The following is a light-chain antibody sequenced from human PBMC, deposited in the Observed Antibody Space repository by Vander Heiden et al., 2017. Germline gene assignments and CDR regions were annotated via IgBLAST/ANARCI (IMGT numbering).Light chain of an antibody. V-gene: IGKV1-39*01. CDR1: QSVRFY. CDR3: QQAYSTPLT. Sequence: DIQMTQSPSSLSASVGDRIPITCRASQSVRFYFNWYQQKPGKAPKVLNYTAFTLEDGVPSRCNGSGSGTYSTLTINSLQPEDVATYYCQQAYSTPLTFGGGTKVEMK. J-gene: IGKJ4*02. CDR2: TAF.